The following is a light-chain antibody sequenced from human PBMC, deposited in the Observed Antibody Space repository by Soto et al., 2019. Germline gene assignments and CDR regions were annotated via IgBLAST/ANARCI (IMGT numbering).Light chain of an antibody. CDR2: RNN. CDR1: SSNIGSKY. CDR3: AAWDANVGGPA. V-gene: IGLV1-47*01. Sequence: QSVLTQPPSASGTPGQSVTISCSGSSSNIGSKYVYWYQQLPGTAPKLLIYRNNQRPSGVTDRFYGSKSGTSSSLAISGLRSADEADYYCAAWDANVGGPAFGGGTKVNV. J-gene: IGLJ2*01.